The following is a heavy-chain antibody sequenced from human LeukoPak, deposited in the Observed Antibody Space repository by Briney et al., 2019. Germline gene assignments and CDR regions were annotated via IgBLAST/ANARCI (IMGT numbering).Heavy chain of an antibody. V-gene: IGHV3-53*01. CDR2: LYTTDEI. J-gene: IGHJ4*02. CDR1: GLLVISSY. CDR3: ARVDFYNDDVPGYYFES. Sequence: GGSLRLSCEASGLLVISSYMSWVRQAPGKGLEWVSVLYTTDEIYYADSVKGRFTISRDNSKNTLYLQMNSLSADDTAVYYCARVDFYNDDVPGYYFESWGQGTLVTVSS. D-gene: IGHD3-10*02.